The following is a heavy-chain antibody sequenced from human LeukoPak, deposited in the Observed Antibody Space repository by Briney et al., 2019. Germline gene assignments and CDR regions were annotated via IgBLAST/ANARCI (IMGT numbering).Heavy chain of an antibody. D-gene: IGHD2-15*01. Sequence: GGSLRLSCAASGFTFSDYYISWIRQAPGKGLEWVSYISSSGSTIYYADSVKGRFTISRDNAKNSLYLQMNSLRAEDTAVYYCARAKLGYCSGGSCWRYAFDIWGQGTMVTVSS. CDR3: ARAKLGYCSGGSCWRYAFDI. J-gene: IGHJ3*02. CDR1: GFTFSDYY. V-gene: IGHV3-11*01. CDR2: ISSSGSTI.